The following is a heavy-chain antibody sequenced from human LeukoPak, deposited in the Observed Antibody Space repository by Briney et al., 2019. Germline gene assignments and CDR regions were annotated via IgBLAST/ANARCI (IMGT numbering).Heavy chain of an antibody. D-gene: IGHD1-26*01. CDR1: GYTFTGYY. CDR2: INPNSGGT. CDR3: ARGLVGATSGWFDP. J-gene: IGHJ5*02. V-gene: IGHV1-2*02. Sequence: GASVKVSCKASGYTFTGYYIHWVRQAPGQGPEWMGWINPNSGGTNFAQKFQGRVTMTRDTSISTAYMELSRLRSDDTAVYYCARGLVGATSGWFDPWGQGTLVTVSS.